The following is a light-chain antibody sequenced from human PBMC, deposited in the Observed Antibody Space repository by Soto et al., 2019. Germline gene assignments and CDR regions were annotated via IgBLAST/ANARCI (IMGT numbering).Light chain of an antibody. J-gene: IGLJ1*01. V-gene: IGLV2-14*01. Sequence: QSVLTQPASVSGSPGQSITISCTGTSSDVGGYNYVSWYQQHPGKAPKLMIYDVSNRPSGVSNRFSGSKSGNTASLTISGLQAEDEADYYCSSYTSCSTYVFGTGTKLTVL. CDR3: SSYTSCSTYV. CDR2: DVS. CDR1: SSDVGGYNY.